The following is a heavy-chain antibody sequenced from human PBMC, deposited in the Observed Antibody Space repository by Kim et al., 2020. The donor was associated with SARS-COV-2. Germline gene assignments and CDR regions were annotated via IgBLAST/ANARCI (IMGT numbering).Heavy chain of an antibody. J-gene: IGHJ4*02. V-gene: IGHV5-51*01. Sequence: RYSPSFQGQVTNSADKSISTAYLQWSSLKASDTAMYYCATPLGSGWYYFDYWGQGTLVTVSS. D-gene: IGHD6-19*01. CDR3: ATPLGSGWYYFDY.